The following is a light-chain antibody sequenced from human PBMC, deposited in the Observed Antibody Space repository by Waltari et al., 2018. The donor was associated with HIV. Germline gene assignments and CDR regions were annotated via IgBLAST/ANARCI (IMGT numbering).Light chain of an antibody. CDR1: SSDVGGYNS. Sequence: QSALTQPASVSGSPGQSITISCTGTSSDVGGYNSVSWYQQHPGKAPKLMIYEVSNRPSGVSNRFSGSKSGNTASLTISGLQAEDDADYYCSSYTSSSTSHVFGTGTKVTVL. CDR3: SSYTSSSTSHV. J-gene: IGLJ1*01. CDR2: EVS. V-gene: IGLV2-14*01.